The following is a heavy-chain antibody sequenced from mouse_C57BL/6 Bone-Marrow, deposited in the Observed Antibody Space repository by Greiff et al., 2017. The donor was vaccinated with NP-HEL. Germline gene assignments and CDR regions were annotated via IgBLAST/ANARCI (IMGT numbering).Heavy chain of an antibody. V-gene: IGHV2-9-1*01. CDR3: ARFITTVVAGDYYAMDY. Sequence: QVQLKQSGPGLVAPSQSLSITCTVSGFSLTSYAISWVRQPPGKGLEWLGVIWTGGGTNYNSALKSRLSISKDNSKSQVFLKMNSLQTDDTARYYCARFITTVVAGDYYAMDYWGQGTSVTVSS. J-gene: IGHJ4*01. CDR1: GFSLTSYA. D-gene: IGHD1-1*01. CDR2: IWTGGGT.